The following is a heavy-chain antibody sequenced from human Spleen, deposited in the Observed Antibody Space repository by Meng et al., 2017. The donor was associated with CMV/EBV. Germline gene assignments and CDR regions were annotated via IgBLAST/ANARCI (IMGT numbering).Heavy chain of an antibody. J-gene: IGHJ1*01. CDR3: ARGSGSPEH. CDR2: IRNKTKDETA. CDR1: GFNFGDFA. Sequence: GGSLRLSCTASGFNFGDFAMTWVRQAPGKRLEWIGFIRNKTKDETAEYAASLKGRLTILRDDSKGIAYLQVDSVKTEDTGVYYCARGSGSPEHWGQGTLVTVSS. V-gene: IGHV3-49*04. D-gene: IGHD3-10*01.